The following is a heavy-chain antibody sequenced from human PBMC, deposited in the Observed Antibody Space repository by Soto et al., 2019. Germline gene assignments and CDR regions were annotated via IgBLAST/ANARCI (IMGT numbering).Heavy chain of an antibody. CDR1: GYSFTSYW. CDR2: IDPSDSYT. J-gene: IGHJ6*02. D-gene: IGHD3-10*01. V-gene: IGHV5-10-1*01. CDR3: ALWFGELFPYYYGMDV. Sequence: XESLKISCKGSGYSFTSYWISWVRQMPGKGLEWMGRIDPSDSYTNYSPSFQGHVTISADKSISTAYLQWSSLKASDTAMYYCALWFGELFPYYYGMDVWGQGTTVTVSS.